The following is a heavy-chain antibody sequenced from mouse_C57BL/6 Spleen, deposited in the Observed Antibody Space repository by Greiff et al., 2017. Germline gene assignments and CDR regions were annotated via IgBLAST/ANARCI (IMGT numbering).Heavy chain of an antibody. CDR1: GFTFSSYA. CDR3: ARDDYSNYVDYAMDY. V-gene: IGHV5-4*01. Sequence: EVQVVESGGGLVKPGGSLKLSCAASGFTFSSYAMSWVRQTPEKRLEWVATISDGGSYTYYPDNVKGRFTISRDNAKNNLYLQMSHLKSEDTAMYYCARDDYSNYVDYAMDYWGQGTSVTVSS. CDR2: ISDGGSYT. J-gene: IGHJ4*01. D-gene: IGHD2-5*01.